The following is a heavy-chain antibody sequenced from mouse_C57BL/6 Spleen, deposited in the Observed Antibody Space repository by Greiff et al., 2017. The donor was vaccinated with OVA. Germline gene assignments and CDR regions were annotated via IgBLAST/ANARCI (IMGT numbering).Heavy chain of an antibody. V-gene: IGHV1-80*01. CDR3: ARRSNGAMDY. D-gene: IGHD2-5*01. J-gene: IGHJ4*01. CDR1: GYAFSSYW. Sequence: QVQLKQSGAELVKPGASVKISCKASGYAFSSYWMNWVKQRPGKGLEWIGQIYPGDGDNNYNGKFKGKATLTAEKSSSTAYMQLSSLTSEDAAVYFSARRSNGAMDYWGQGTSVTVSS. CDR2: IYPGDGDN.